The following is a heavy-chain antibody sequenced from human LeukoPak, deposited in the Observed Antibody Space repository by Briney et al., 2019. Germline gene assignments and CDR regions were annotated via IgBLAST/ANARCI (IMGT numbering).Heavy chain of an antibody. D-gene: IGHD2-2*01. CDR2: ISAYNGNT. CDR1: GYTFTSYG. Sequence: ASVKVSCKASGYTFTSYGISWVRQAPGQGLEWMGWISAYNGNTNYAQKLQGRVTMTTDTSTSTAYMELRSLRSDDTAVYYCATLGCSSTSCYARLIGNWFDPWGQGTLVTVSS. CDR3: ATLGCSSTSCYARLIGNWFDP. V-gene: IGHV1-18*01. J-gene: IGHJ5*02.